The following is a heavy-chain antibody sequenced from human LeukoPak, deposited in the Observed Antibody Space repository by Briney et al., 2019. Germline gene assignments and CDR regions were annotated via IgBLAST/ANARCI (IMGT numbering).Heavy chain of an antibody. V-gene: IGHV3-23*01. Sequence: PGGSLRLSCAASGFTFSNYAMSWVRQAPGKGLEWVSIISRSDGHIYYADSVKGRFTISRDNSMNTLYLRMNSLRVEDTAVYYWAIDPVDSNAFWGQGTLVTVSS. CDR2: ISRSDGHI. CDR3: AIDPVDSNAF. CDR1: GFTFSNYA. J-gene: IGHJ4*02. D-gene: IGHD3-22*01.